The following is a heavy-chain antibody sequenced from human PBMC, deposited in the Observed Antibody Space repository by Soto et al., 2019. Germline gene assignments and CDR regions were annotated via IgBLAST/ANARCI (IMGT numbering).Heavy chain of an antibody. CDR2: ISYDGSNK. CDR3: ASGLYGDYVLCY. CDR1: GFTFSSYA. D-gene: IGHD4-17*01. Sequence: QVQLVESGGGVVQPGRSLRLSCAASGFTFSSYAMHWVRQAPGKGLEWVAVISYDGSNKYYADSVKGRFTISRDNSKTTLSLQMNSLRAEDTAVYYCASGLYGDYVLCYCGQGTLVTFSS. V-gene: IGHV3-30-3*01. J-gene: IGHJ4*02.